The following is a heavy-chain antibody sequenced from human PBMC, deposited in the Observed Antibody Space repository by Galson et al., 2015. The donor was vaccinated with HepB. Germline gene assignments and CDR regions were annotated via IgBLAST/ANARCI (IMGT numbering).Heavy chain of an antibody. CDR3: ARHYPVMSA. J-gene: IGHJ5*02. D-gene: IGHD1-26*01. CDR1: GFSFSTHN. V-gene: IGHV3-23*01. CDR2: IDSSGGST. Sequence: SLRLSCAASGFSFSTHNISWVRQTPGKGLQWVSSIDSSGGSTFYVDAVEGRFTVSRDNSKNFLFLQMNSLRDEDTALYYCARHYPVMSAWGQGTLVTVSS.